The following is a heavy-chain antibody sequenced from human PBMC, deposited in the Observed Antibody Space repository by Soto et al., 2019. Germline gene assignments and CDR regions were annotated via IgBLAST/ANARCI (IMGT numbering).Heavy chain of an antibody. D-gene: IGHD2-8*01. CDR2: ISGSGGVT. V-gene: IGHV3-23*01. J-gene: IGHJ6*02. CDR3: AKNGTDGVYNYYGMDV. Sequence: EVHLLESGGGLVQPGGSLRLSCEVSGFTFSTYAMSWVRQAPGKGLEWVSAISGSGGVTYYAGSVKGRFTISRDNSKNTLYLHMNSLRAEDTAVYYCAKNGTDGVYNYYGMDVWGQGTTLTVSS. CDR1: GFTFSTYA.